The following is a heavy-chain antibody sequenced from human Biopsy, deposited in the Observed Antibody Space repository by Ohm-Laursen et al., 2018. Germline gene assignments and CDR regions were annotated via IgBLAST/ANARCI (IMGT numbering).Heavy chain of an antibody. CDR1: GGSISGYH. J-gene: IGHJ4*02. D-gene: IGHD2-2*01. V-gene: IGHV4-59*01. CDR3: ARMPHFDY. Sequence: TLSLTCTVSGGSISGYHWSWIRKSPGKGLEWLAYISYTGGFPSNPSLNGRATMSLDTSKNQFPLRLIYVTAADTAVYYCARMPHFDYWGQGILVTVSS. CDR2: ISYTGGF.